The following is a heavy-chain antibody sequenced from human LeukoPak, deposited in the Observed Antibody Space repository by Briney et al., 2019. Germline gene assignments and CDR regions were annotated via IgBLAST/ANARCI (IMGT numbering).Heavy chain of an antibody. CDR2: ICHSGSP. Sequence: SETLSLTCAVSGGSISSNNWWGWVRQPPGKGLEWIGEICHSGSPNYNPSLKSRVTISVDKSRNHFSLNLSSVTAADTAVYYCARVNINNWHSCDYWGQGTLVTVSS. D-gene: IGHD1-1*01. CDR1: GGSISSNNW. V-gene: IGHV4-4*02. CDR3: ARVNINNWHSCDY. J-gene: IGHJ4*02.